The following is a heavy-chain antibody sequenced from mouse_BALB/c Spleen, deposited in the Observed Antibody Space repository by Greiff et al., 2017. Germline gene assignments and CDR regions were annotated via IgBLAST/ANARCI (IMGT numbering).Heavy chain of an antibody. D-gene: IGHD1-1*01. CDR3: ARVYYGSSYCDY. CDR2: IWGDGST. CDR1: GFSLTGYG. V-gene: IGHV2-6-7*01. J-gene: IGHJ2*01. Sequence: VQRVESGPGLVAPSQSLSITCTVSGFSLTGYGVNWVRQPPGKGLEWLGMIWGDGSTDYNAAIKSRLSISKDNSKSQVVLKMNSLQTDDTARYYWARVYYGSSYCDYGGQGTTLTVSS.